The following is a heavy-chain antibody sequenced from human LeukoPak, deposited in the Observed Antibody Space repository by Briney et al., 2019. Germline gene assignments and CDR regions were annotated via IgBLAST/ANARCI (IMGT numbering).Heavy chain of an antibody. D-gene: IGHD1-1*01. CDR1: GFTVSRNY. CDR3: ARDLEGYFDY. J-gene: IGHJ4*02. CDR2: IYADGTT. V-gene: IGHV3-53*01. Sequence: GGSLRLSCAASGFTVSRNYMSWVRQAPGKGLEWVLVIYADGTTYYAASVKGRFTISRDNSKNTLYLQMNSLRAEDTAVYYCARDLEGYFDYWGQGTLVTVSS.